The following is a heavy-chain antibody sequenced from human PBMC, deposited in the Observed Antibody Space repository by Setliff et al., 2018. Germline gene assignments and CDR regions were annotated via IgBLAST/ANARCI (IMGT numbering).Heavy chain of an antibody. CDR1: DASIGGSGYY. CDR2: IHYSGST. Sequence: SETLSLTCTVSDASIGGSGYYWGWIRQPPGKGPEWIGNIHYSGSTHYNPSLKSRVTISLDTSRNQVSLKLSSVTAADTAVYYCARDRQYCSSTSCYTSYFYYYAMDIWGQGTTVTVSS. CDR3: ARDRQYCSSTSCYTSYFYYYAMDI. D-gene: IGHD2-2*02. J-gene: IGHJ6*02. V-gene: IGHV4-39*07.